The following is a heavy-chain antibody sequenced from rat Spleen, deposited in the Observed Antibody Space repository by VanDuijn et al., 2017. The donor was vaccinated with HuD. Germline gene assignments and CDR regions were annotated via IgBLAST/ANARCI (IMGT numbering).Heavy chain of an antibody. CDR2: ISPSGGST. Sequence: EVQLVESGGGLVQPGRSLKLSCVASGFTFSDYYMAWVRQAPTKGLEWVASISPSGGSTYYRDSVKSRFTISRDNAKSTLYLQMDSLRSEDTATYYCARQTAFDYWGQGVMVTVSS. J-gene: IGHJ2*01. D-gene: IGHD5-1*01. CDR3: ARQTAFDY. CDR1: GFTFSDYY. V-gene: IGHV5-25*01.